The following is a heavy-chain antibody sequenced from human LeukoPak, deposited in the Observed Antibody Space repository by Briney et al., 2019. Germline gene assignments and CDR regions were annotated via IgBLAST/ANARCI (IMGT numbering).Heavy chain of an antibody. CDR3: AKGAPRRGSVRFDS. CDR2: INHIRST. J-gene: IGHJ5*01. CDR1: GSAFSGYS. V-gene: IGHV4-34*01. Sequence: SETLSLTCAVYGSAFSGYSWSWIRQPPGKGLEWIGEINHIRSTNYNPSLKSRVTMSLDWSRKQLSLELTSVTAADTAVYYCAKGAPRRGSVRFDSWGQGSLVTV. D-gene: IGHD6-25*01.